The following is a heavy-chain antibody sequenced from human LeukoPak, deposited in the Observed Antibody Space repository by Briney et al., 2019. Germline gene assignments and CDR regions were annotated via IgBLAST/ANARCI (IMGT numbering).Heavy chain of an antibody. J-gene: IGHJ2*01. D-gene: IGHD4-17*01. CDR3: ARGGGYFLDYGEYEGWYFDF. CDR2: IGTAGDP. Sequence: GGSLRLSCAASGFTFSSYDMHWVRQATGKGLEWVSSIGTAGDPYYPPSVKGRFTISRENAKNSSYPQMNSLRAGATAVYYCARGGGYFLDYGEYEGWYFDFWGRGTLVTVSS. V-gene: IGHV3-13*05. CDR1: GFTFSSYD.